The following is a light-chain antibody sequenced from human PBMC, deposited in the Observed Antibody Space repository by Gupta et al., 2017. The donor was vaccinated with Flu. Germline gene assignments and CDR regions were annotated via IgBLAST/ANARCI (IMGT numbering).Light chain of an antibody. Sequence: QSVLTQPTPLSRAPGQRVTIGCPGSNSNIGAGYDVHWYQQLPGTAPKLLIYGNSNRPSGVPDRFSGSKSGTSASLAITGLQAEDEADYYCQSYDNSLSGPRVFGTGTKVTVL. CDR3: QSYDNSLSGPRV. J-gene: IGLJ1*01. V-gene: IGLV1-40*01. CDR1: NSNIGAGYD. CDR2: GNS.